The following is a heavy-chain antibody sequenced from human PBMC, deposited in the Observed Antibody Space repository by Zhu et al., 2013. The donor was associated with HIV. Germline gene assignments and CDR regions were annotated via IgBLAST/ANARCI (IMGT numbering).Heavy chain of an antibody. D-gene: IGHD2-21*02. CDR1: GGTFSSYA. V-gene: IGHV1-69*12. J-gene: IGHJ6*02. CDR2: IIPIFGTA. Sequence: QVQLVQSGAEVKKPGSSVKVSCKASGGTFSSYAISWVRQAPGQGLEWMGGIIPIFGTANYAQKFQGRVTITADESTSTAYMELSSLRSEDTAVYYCASEINCGGDCYPYYYYGMDVWGQGTTVTVSS. CDR3: ASEINCGGDCYPYYYYGMDV.